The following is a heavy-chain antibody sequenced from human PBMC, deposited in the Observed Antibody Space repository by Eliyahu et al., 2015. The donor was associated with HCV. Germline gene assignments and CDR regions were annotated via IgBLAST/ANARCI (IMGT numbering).Heavy chain of an antibody. CDR3: ATSLGETTGAFDV. Sequence: EVQLMESGGGLVQPGGSLRLSXAASGLTFSFFTMNWVRQAPGKGLEWISNISSNSLFIYYIDSVKGRFTISRDNAKNSLYLQMNSLRPEDTAIYYCATSLGETTGAFDVWGQGTMVTVSS. D-gene: IGHD1-7*01. V-gene: IGHV3-48*01. J-gene: IGHJ3*01. CDR2: ISSNSLFI. CDR1: GLTFSFFT.